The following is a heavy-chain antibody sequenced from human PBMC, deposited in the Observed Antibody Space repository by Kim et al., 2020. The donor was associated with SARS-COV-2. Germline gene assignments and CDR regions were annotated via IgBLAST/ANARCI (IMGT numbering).Heavy chain of an antibody. Sequence: GGSLRLSCAASGFTFSSYGMHWVRQAPGKGLEWVAVISYDGSNKYYADSVKGRFTISRENSKNTLYLQMNSLRAEDTAVYYCAKDQMYYYDSSGYYGYYYYGMDVWGQGTTVTVSS. CDR1: GFTFSSYG. CDR2: ISYDGSNK. D-gene: IGHD3-22*01. V-gene: IGHV3-30*18. J-gene: IGHJ6*02. CDR3: AKDQMYYYDSSGYYGYYYYGMDV.